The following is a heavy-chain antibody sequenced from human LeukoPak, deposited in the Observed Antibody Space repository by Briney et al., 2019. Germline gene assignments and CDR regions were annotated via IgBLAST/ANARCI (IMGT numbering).Heavy chain of an antibody. CDR2: IRYDGSNK. Sequence: GGSLRLFCAASGFTFSSYGVHWVRQAPGKGLEWVAFIRYDGSNKHYADSVKGRFTISRDNSKNTLYLQMNSLRAEDTAVYYFAKGFYYGEEYWGQGTMVTVSS. V-gene: IGHV3-30*02. D-gene: IGHD4-17*01. CDR1: GFTFSSYG. J-gene: IGHJ4*02. CDR3: AKGFYYGEEY.